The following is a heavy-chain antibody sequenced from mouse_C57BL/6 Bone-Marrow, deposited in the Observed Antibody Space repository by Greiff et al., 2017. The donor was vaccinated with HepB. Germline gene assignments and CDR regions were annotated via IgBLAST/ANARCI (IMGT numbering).Heavy chain of an antibody. D-gene: IGHD1-3*01. CDR1: GFSLTSYG. CDR2: IWGVGST. V-gene: IGHV2-6*01. Sequence: VQGVESGPGLVAPSQSLSITCTVSGFSLTSYGVDWVRQSPGKGLKWLGVIWGVGSTNYNSALKSRLSISKDNSKSQVFLKMNSLQTDDTAMYYCACLYAWFAYWGQGTLVTVSA. J-gene: IGHJ3*01. CDR3: ACLYAWFAY.